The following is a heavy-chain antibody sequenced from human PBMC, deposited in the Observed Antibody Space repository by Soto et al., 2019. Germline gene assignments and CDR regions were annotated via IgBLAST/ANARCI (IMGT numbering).Heavy chain of an antibody. D-gene: IGHD5-18*01. Sequence: SETLSLTCAVSGGSISSGGYSWSWTRQPPGKGLEWIGYIYHSGSTYYNPSLKSRVTISVDSSKNQFSLKLSSVTAADTAVYYCATGEMDTITSVHYFDYWGQGTLVPVYS. J-gene: IGHJ4*02. CDR3: ATGEMDTITSVHYFDY. CDR2: IYHSGST. V-gene: IGHV4-30-2*01. CDR1: GGSISSGGYS.